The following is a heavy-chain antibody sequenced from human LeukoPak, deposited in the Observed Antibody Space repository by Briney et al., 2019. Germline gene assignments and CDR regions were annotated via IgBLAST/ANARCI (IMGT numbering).Heavy chain of an antibody. CDR3: ARGRVPSDGTYYYGMDV. Sequence: GGSLRLSCAASGFSLSTYAMSWVRQAPGKGLVWVSRINSDGSSTSHADSVTGRFTISRDNAKNTLYLQMHSVRAEDTGVYYCARGRVPSDGTYYYGMDVWGQGTTVTVSS. J-gene: IGHJ6*02. D-gene: IGHD1-26*01. CDR2: INSDGSST. V-gene: IGHV3-74*01. CDR1: GFSLSTYA.